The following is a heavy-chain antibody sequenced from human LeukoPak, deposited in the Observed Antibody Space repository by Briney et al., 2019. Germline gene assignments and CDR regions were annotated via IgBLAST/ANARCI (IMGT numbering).Heavy chain of an antibody. V-gene: IGHV3-7*01. D-gene: IGHD5-24*01. Sequence: GRSLRLSCAASGFIFSSYAMHWVRQAPGKGLEWVANMKEDGSEMYYVDSVKGRFTISRDNSKNSLYLQMNSLRAEDTAVYYCARGWAYLDPWGQGTLVTVSS. CDR2: MKEDGSEM. J-gene: IGHJ5*02. CDR1: GFIFSSYA. CDR3: ARGWAYLDP.